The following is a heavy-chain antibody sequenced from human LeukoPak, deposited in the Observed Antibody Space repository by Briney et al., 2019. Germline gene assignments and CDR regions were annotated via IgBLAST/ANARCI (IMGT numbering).Heavy chain of an antibody. D-gene: IGHD3-10*01. CDR2: IKQDGSEK. CDR1: GFTFSSYW. CDR3: ARGLATGCDWFDP. Sequence: GGSLRLSCAASGFTFSSYWMSWVRQAPGKGLEWVANIKQDGSEKYYVDSVKGRFTISRDNAKNSLYLRMNNLRAEDTAVYYCARGLATGCDWFDPWGQGTLVTVSS. V-gene: IGHV3-7*01. J-gene: IGHJ5*02.